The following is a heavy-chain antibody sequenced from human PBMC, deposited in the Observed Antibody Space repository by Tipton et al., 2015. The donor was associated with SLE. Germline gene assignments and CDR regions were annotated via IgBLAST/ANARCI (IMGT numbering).Heavy chain of an antibody. Sequence: TPSLTCTVSGASISSYYWSWIRQPPGKGLEWIGYVYDIEFTNYNPSLKSRVTISVDTSKNQFSLTLSSVTAADTAIYYCARGNWNNKSYWGQGPLVTVPS. D-gene: IGHD1/OR15-1a*01. CDR2: VYDIEFT. V-gene: IGHV4-59*08. CDR3: ARGNWNNKSY. CDR1: GASISSYY. J-gene: IGHJ4*02.